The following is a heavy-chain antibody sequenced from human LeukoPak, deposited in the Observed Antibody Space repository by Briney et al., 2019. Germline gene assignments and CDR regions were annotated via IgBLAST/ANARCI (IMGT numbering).Heavy chain of an antibody. CDR3: AREGFCTGSKCPAEY. CDR2: INPNAGGT. CDR1: GYSFTAYY. J-gene: IGHJ4*02. Sequence: ASVKVSCKASGYSFTAYYMYWVRQAPGQGLEWMGWINPNAGGTNSAQKFQGRVTMTRDTSISTAYMELKRLSSDDTAVYFCAREGFCTGSKCPAEYWGQGTLVTVSS. D-gene: IGHD2-8*02. V-gene: IGHV1-2*02.